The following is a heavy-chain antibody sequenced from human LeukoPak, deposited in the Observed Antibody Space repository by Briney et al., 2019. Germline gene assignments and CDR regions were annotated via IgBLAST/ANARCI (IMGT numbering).Heavy chain of an antibody. V-gene: IGHV4-59*08. D-gene: IGHD3-10*01. CDR2: TSNSGST. CDR3: ARHDYGSGSYLDH. J-gene: IGHJ4*02. CDR1: GGSISDYY. Sequence: SETLSLTCTVSGGSISDYYWSWIRQPPGKGLEWIGYTSNSGSTNYNASLKSRVTVSVDTSMNQLSLRLISVTAADTAVYYCARHDYGSGSYLDHWGQGTLVTVSS.